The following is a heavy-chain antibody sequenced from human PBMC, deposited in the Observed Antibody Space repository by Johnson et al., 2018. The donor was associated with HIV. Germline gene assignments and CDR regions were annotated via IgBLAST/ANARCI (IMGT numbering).Heavy chain of an antibody. CDR2: ISGSGGST. CDR3: ARGVFVLSRGGSVFDI. CDR1: GFTFSSYA. V-gene: IGHV3-23*04. J-gene: IGHJ3*02. Sequence: VQLVESGGGLVQPGGSLRLSCAASGFTFSSYAMSWVRQAPGKGLEWVSAISGSGGSTYYADSVKGRFTISRDNSKNTLYLQMNSLRDEDTAVYYCARGVFVLSRGGSVFDIWGQGTMVTVSS. D-gene: IGHD3-16*01.